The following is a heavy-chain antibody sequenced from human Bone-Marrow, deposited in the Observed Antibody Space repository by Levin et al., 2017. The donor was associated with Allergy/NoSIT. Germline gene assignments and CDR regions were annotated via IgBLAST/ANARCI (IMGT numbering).Heavy chain of an antibody. Sequence: GGSLRLSCAASGFTFSSYSMNWVRQAPGKGLEWVSYISSSSSTIYYADSVKGRFTISRDNAKNSLYLQMNSLRAEDTAVYYCARLYYGSGSYYYYYGMDVWGQGTTVTVSS. J-gene: IGHJ6*02. V-gene: IGHV3-48*04. CDR1: GFTFSSYS. CDR2: ISSSSSTI. D-gene: IGHD3-10*01. CDR3: ARLYYGSGSYYYYYGMDV.